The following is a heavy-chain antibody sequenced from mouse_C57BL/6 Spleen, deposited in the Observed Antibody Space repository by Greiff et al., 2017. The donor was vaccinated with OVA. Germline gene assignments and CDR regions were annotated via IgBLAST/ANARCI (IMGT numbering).Heavy chain of an antibody. CDR3: TREAYYSNGIDY. J-gene: IGHJ2*01. V-gene: IGHV5-9-1*02. Sequence: EVQLVESGAGLVKPGGSLKLSCAASGFTFSSYAMSWVRQTPEKRLEWVAYISSGGDYIYYADTVKGRFTISRDNARNTLYLQRSSLKSEDTAMYYCTREAYYSNGIDYWGQGTTLTVSS. CDR2: ISSGGDYI. D-gene: IGHD2-5*01. CDR1: GFTFSSYA.